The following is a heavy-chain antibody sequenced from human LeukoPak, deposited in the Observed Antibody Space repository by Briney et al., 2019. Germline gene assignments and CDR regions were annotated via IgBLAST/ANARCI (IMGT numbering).Heavy chain of an antibody. CDR3: ARKDTDYYYMDV. Sequence: GGSLRLSCAASGFTFSSYSMNWVRQAPGKGLEWVSYISSSSTIYYADSVKGRFTISRDNAKNSLYLQMNSLRAEDTAVYYCARKDTDYYYMDVWGKGTTVTVSS. V-gene: IGHV3-48*01. CDR1: GFTFSSYS. D-gene: IGHD4-17*01. J-gene: IGHJ6*03. CDR2: ISSSSTI.